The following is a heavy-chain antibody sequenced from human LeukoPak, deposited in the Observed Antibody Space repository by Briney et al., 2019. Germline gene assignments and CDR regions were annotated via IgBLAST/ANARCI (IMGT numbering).Heavy chain of an antibody. CDR2: INPSGGST. V-gene: IGHV1-46*01. J-gene: IGHJ5*02. Sequence: ASLKDSCKASGYTFPSYYMHWVRQAPGQALEWMGIINPSGGSTSYAQKFQGRVTMTRDTSTSTVYMELSSLRSEDTAVYYCARDWGPMVATWFDPWGQGTLVTVSS. CDR1: GYTFPSYY. CDR3: ARDWGPMVATWFDP. D-gene: IGHD5-12*01.